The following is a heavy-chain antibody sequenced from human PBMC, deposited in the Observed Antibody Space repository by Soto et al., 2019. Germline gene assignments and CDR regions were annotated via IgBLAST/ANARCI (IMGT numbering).Heavy chain of an antibody. CDR2: ISAYNGNT. Sequence: QVQLVQSGAEVKKPGASVKVSCKASGYTFTSYGISWVRQAPGQGLEWMGWISAYNGNTNYAQKLQGRVTMTTDTSTSTAYMALRSLRSDDTAVYYSARRLTTNYYDSSGPNDYWGQGTLVTVSS. J-gene: IGHJ4*02. CDR1: GYTFTSYG. D-gene: IGHD3-22*01. CDR3: ARRLTTNYYDSSGPNDY. V-gene: IGHV1-18*01.